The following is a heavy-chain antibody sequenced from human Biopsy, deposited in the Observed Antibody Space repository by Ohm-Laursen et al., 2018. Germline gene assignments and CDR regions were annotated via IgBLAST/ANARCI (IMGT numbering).Heavy chain of an antibody. CDR3: AIYGGTEPEGD. CDR2: IIPMLDVA. J-gene: IGHJ4*02. CDR1: GGSSTTYT. V-gene: IGHV1-69*02. Sequence: SVKASCNASGGSSTTYTVSWVRQAPGQGLGWMGKIIPMLDVANYAQKFQGRVTITADKLTSTAYMELASLRSEVTAVYYFAIYGGTEPEGDWGQGTLVTVSS. D-gene: IGHD3-16*01.